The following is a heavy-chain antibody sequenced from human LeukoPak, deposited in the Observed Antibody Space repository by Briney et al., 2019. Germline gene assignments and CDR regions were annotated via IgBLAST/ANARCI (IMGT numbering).Heavy chain of an antibody. CDR2: GGHSGSA. Sequence: SETLSLTCAVSGGSFSAYFWRWIRQPPGKGLEWIGDGGHSGSADYNPSLKSRVTISADPSKSQFSLKLTSVTAADTAVYYCAGEGPMFDSGTYSKSLGYWGQGTLVTVSS. D-gene: IGHD3-10*01. CDR3: AGEGPMFDSGTYSKSLGY. V-gene: IGHV4-34*01. J-gene: IGHJ4*02. CDR1: GGSFSAYF.